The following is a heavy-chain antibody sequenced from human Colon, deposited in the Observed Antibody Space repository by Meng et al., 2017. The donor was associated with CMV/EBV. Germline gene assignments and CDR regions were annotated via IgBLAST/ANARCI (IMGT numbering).Heavy chain of an antibody. CDR1: GASISSGNLY. V-gene: IGHV4-39*01. D-gene: IGHD6-19*01. Sequence: SQTRSLTGAVSGASISSGNLYWGWIRQAPGRGLEWIGSIHHTGNTYRNPSLWGRVSMSVDTSKNQFSLNLSSVTAADTSIYYCARPSDNGWYYFDSWGQGTLVTVSS. CDR2: IHHTGNT. CDR3: ARPSDNGWYYFDS. J-gene: IGHJ4*02.